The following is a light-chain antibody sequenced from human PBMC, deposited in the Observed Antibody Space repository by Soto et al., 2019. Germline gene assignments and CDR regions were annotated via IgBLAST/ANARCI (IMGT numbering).Light chain of an antibody. V-gene: IGLV1-51*01. CDR1: SSNIGNNH. CDR3: GSWDSRLSAVV. J-gene: IGLJ2*01. Sequence: QSVLTQPPSVSAAPGQKVTISCSGGSSNIGNNHVSWYQQFPGTAPKLLISDKNNRPSGIPDRFSGSKSGTSASLGITGLLPGDEADYYCGSWDSRLSAVVFGGGTKLTVL. CDR2: DKN.